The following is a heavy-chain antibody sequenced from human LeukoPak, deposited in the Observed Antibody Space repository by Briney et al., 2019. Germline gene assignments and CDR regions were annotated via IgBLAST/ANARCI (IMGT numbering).Heavy chain of an antibody. J-gene: IGHJ4*02. CDR2: INPSGGST. V-gene: IGHV1-46*01. D-gene: IGHD3-3*01. Sequence: ASVKVSCKASGYTFTSYYMHWVRQAPGRGLEWMGIINPSGGSTSYAQKFQGRVAVTRDTSTSTVYMELSSLRSEDTAVYYCARGRPRISYYDFWSGYYQYFDYWGQGTLVTVSS. CDR1: GYTFTSYY. CDR3: ARGRPRISYYDFWSGYYQYFDY.